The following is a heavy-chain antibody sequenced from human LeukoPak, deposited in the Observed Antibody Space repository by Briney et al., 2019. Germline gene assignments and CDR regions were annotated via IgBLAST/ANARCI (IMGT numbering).Heavy chain of an antibody. J-gene: IGHJ3*02. Sequence: SGPTLVNPTQTLTLTCTFSGFSLSTSGMRVSWIRQPPGQALEWLARIDWDDDKFYSTSLKTRLTISKDTSKNQVVLTMTNMDPVDTATYYCARALSGIAVAGTADAFDIWGQGTMVTVSS. V-gene: IGHV2-70*04. D-gene: IGHD6-19*01. CDR3: ARALSGIAVAGTADAFDI. CDR1: GFSLSTSGMR. CDR2: IDWDDDK.